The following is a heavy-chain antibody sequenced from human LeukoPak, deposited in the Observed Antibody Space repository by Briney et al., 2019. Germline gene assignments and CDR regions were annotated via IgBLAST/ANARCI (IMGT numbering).Heavy chain of an antibody. CDR3: AKDLIVSGTATILDY. CDR1: GFTFSSYG. V-gene: IGHV3-30*18. CDR2: ISYDGSYE. J-gene: IGHJ4*02. Sequence: PGGSLRLSCAASGFTFSSYGMHWVRQAPGKGLEWVAVISYDGSYENYADSVKGRFTISRDNSKNTLYLQMDSLRAEDTAVYYCAKDLIVSGTATILDYWGQGTLVTVSS. D-gene: IGHD5-24*01.